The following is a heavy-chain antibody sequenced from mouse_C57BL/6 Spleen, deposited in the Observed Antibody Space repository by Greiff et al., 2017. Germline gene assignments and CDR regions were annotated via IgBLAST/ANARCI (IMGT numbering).Heavy chain of an antibody. D-gene: IGHD1-1*01. Sequence: VKLQESGPELVKPGASVKISCKASGYAFSSSWMNWVKQRPGKGLEWIGRIYPGDGDTNYNGKFKGKATLTADNSSSTAYMQLSSLTSEDSAVYFCARRGYGSREGNYFDNWGQGTTLTVSS. V-gene: IGHV1-82*01. CDR1: GYAFSSSW. J-gene: IGHJ2*01. CDR2: IYPGDGDT. CDR3: ARRGYGSREGNYFDN.